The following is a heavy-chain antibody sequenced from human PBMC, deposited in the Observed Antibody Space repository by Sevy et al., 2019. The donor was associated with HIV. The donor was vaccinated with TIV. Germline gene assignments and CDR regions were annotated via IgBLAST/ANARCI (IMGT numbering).Heavy chain of an antibody. CDR2: IRQDGSDK. V-gene: IGHV3-7*01. CDR3: AKSYFGSGTSYGMDL. Sequence: GGSLRLSCAVSGFTFRNFWMSWVRQAPGKGLEWVANIRQDGSDKYYVDSVGGRFTISRDNAKNSLFLQLNSLRADDTAIYYCAKSYFGSGTSYGMDLWGRGTTVTVSS. CDR1: GFTFRNFW. J-gene: IGHJ6*02. D-gene: IGHD3-10*01.